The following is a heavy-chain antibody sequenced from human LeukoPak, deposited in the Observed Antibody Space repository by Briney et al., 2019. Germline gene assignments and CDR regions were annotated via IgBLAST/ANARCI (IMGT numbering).Heavy chain of an antibody. J-gene: IGHJ1*01. CDR2: VSGSGGVT. D-gene: IGHD3-3*02. Sequence: GGSLRLSCAASGFTFSNYAMSWVRQAPGKGLEWVSGVSGSGGVTYHAESVKGRFTISRDNSKNTLHLQMNSLRAEYTAVYYCATFLAIVTARDSLYFQHWGQGTLVTVSS. CDR1: GFTFSNYA. V-gene: IGHV3-23*01. CDR3: ATFLAIVTARDSLYFQH.